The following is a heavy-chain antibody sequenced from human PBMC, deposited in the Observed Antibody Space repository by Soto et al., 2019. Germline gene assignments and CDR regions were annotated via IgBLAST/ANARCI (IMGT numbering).Heavy chain of an antibody. Sequence: GASVKVSCKASGYTFTSYGISWVRQAPGQGLEWMGWISAYNGNTNYAQKLQGRVTMTTDTSTSTAYMELRSLRSDDTAVYYCARDEMRYYGSGSYSDYYYYYGMDVWGQGTTVTVS. D-gene: IGHD3-10*01. V-gene: IGHV1-18*01. J-gene: IGHJ6*02. CDR1: GYTFTSYG. CDR2: ISAYNGNT. CDR3: ARDEMRYYGSGSYSDYYYYYGMDV.